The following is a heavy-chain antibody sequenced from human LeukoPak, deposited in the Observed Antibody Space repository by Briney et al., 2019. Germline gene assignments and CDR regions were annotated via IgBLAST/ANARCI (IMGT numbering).Heavy chain of an antibody. CDR1: GGTFSSYA. CDR3: AREVGYCSSTSCYCWFDP. J-gene: IGHJ5*02. V-gene: IGHV1-69*04. CDR2: IIPILGIA. D-gene: IGHD2-2*01. Sequence: ASVKVSCKASGGTFSSYAISWVRQAPGQGLEWMGRIIPILGIANYAQKFQGRVTITADKSTSTAYMELSSLRSDDTAVYYCAREVGYCSSTSCYCWFDPWGQGTLVTVSS.